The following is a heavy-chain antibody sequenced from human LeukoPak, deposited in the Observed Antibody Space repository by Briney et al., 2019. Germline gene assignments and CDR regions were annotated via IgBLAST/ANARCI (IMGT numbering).Heavy chain of an antibody. CDR3: ARGPLPYYYDSTGFFSDWYFDL. CDR1: GGTFSSYA. Sequence: ASVKVSCKASGGTFSSYAISWVRQAPGQGLEWMGGIIPIFGTANYAQKFQGRVTITADESTSTAYMELSSLRFEDTAVFYCARGPLPYYYDSTGFFSDWYFDLWGRGSLVTVSS. V-gene: IGHV1-69*13. D-gene: IGHD3-22*01. CDR2: IIPIFGTA. J-gene: IGHJ2*01.